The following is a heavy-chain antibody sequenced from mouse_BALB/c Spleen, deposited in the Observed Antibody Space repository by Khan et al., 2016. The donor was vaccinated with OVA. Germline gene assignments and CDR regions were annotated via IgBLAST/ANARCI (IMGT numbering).Heavy chain of an antibody. CDR3: ARQPYYHYNIMDY. D-gene: IGHD2-10*01. Sequence: VQLKESGPGLVAPSQSLSITCTISGFSLTNYGVHWVRQPPGKGLEWLVVIWSDGSTTYNSALKSRLTTSKDNSKSQVFLKMNSIQTDDTAVYFCARQPYYHYNIMDYWGQGTSVTVSS. CDR2: IWSDGST. J-gene: IGHJ4*01. V-gene: IGHV2-6-1*01. CDR1: GFSLTNYG.